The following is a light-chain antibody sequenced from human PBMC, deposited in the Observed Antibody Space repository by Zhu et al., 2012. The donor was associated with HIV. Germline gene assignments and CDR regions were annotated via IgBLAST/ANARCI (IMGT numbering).Light chain of an antibody. V-gene: IGKV3-20*01. Sequence: EIVLTQSPGTLSLSPGERATLSCRASQTITSNRASQIVASNYLAWYQQKPGQAPRLLIYGASTRATGIPDRFSGTESGTDFTLTISRLEPEDFAVYYCQQYGRSPYIFGGGTQGGGSN. CDR1: QIVASNY. CDR3: QQYGRSPYI. CDR2: GAS. J-gene: IGKJ4*01.